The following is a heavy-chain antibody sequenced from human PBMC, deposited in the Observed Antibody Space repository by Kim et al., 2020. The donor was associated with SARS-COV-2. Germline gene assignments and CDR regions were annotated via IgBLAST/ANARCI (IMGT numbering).Heavy chain of an antibody. D-gene: IGHD6-13*01. CDR2: IYYSGST. J-gene: IGHJ4*02. V-gene: IGHV4-59*01. CDR3: ARGSWYGLAAAGTFDY. Sequence: SETLSLTCTVSGGSISSYYWSWIRQPPGKGLEWIGYIYYSGSTNYNPSLKSRVTISVDTSKNQFSLKLSSVTAADTAVYYCARGSWYGLAAAGTFDYWGQGTLVTVSS. CDR1: GGSISSYY.